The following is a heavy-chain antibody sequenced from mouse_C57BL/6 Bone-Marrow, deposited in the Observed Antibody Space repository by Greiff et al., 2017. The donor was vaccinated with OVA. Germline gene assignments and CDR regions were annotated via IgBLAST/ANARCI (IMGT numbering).Heavy chain of an antibody. CDR3: ARSLDGYYVYWYFDV. Sequence: VQLQQSGPELVKPGASVKISCKASGYTFTDYYMNWVKQSHGKSLEWIGDINPNNGGTSYNQKFKGKATLTVDKSSSTAYMELRSLTSEDSAVYYCARSLDGYYVYWYFDVWGTGTTVTVSS. J-gene: IGHJ1*03. CDR2: INPNNGGT. CDR1: GYTFTDYY. V-gene: IGHV1-26*01. D-gene: IGHD2-3*01.